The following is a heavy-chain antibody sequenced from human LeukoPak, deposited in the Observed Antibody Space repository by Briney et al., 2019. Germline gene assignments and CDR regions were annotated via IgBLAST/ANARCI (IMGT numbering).Heavy chain of an antibody. V-gene: IGHV3-11*04. D-gene: IGHD3-16*01. CDR3: ARDQALGGAFDI. J-gene: IGHJ3*02. CDR2: ISSSSSTI. CDR1: GFTVSDNY. Sequence: GGSLRLSCAASGFTVSDNYMSWVRQAPGKGLEWVSYISSSSSTIYYADSVKGRFTISRDNAKNSLYLQMNSLRAEDTAVYYCARDQALGGAFDIWGQGTMVTVSS.